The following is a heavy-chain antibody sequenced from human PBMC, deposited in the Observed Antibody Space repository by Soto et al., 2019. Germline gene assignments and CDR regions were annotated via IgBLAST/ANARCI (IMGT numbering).Heavy chain of an antibody. V-gene: IGHV1-69*12. D-gene: IGHD1-1*01. Sequence: QVQLVQSGAEVKKPGSSVKVSCKASGGTFSTSAISWVRQAPGQGLEWVGGIMPVFPTPDYAQNFQGRVTITAEESTITAYMELTSIRGDDTVVYYCARYKDRLQLGGNYYYILDVLGQGTAITVSS. CDR2: IMPVFPTP. J-gene: IGHJ6*02. CDR1: GGTFSTSA. CDR3: ARYKDRLQLGGNYYYILDV.